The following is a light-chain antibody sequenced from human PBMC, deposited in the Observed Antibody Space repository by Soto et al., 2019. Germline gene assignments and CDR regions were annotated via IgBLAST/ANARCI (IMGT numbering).Light chain of an antibody. Sequence: EIVMTQSPATLSVSPGERATLSCRASQSVSSNLAWFQQKPGQAPRLLIYDASTRATGVPARFSGSGSGTEFTLTIRSLQSEDFAVYYCQQYNNWPIYTFGQGT. V-gene: IGKV3-15*01. CDR1: QSVSSN. CDR2: DAS. J-gene: IGKJ2*01. CDR3: QQYNNWPIYT.